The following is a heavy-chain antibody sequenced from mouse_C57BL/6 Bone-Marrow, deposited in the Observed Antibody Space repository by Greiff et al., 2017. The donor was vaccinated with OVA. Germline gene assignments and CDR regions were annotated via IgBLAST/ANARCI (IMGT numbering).Heavy chain of an antibody. V-gene: IGHV1-64*01. CDR3: ASLDTTVVNWYFDV. CDR2: IHPNSGST. D-gene: IGHD1-1*01. Sequence: VQLQQPGAELVKPGASVKLSCKASGYTFTSYWMHWVKQRPGQGLEWIGMIHPNSGSTNYNEKFKSKATLTVDKSSSTAYMQLSSLTSEDSAVYCCASLDTTVVNWYFDVWGTGTTVTVSS. CDR1: GYTFTSYW. J-gene: IGHJ1*03.